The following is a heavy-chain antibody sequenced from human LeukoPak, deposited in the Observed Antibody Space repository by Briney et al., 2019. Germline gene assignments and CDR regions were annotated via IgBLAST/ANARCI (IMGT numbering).Heavy chain of an antibody. D-gene: IGHD6-13*01. CDR1: GFTFSHYS. J-gene: IGHJ4*02. CDR3: AKDGSFGSGWYPLPSDY. Sequence: GRSLRLSCVASGFTFSHYSMHWVRQAPGRGLDWVALVSNDGISKYYADSMKGRFAISRDNSKNTLYLQMDSLRPEDTAVYYCAKDGSFGSGWYPLPSDYWGQGILVTVSS. CDR2: VSNDGISK. V-gene: IGHV3-30*18.